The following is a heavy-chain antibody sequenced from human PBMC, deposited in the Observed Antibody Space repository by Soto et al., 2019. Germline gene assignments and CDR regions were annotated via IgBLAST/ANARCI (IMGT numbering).Heavy chain of an antibody. J-gene: IGHJ4*02. D-gene: IGHD1-26*01. CDR2: ISPSSGRV. CDR1: GYTFTSYY. CDR3: ASRVGSLDH. V-gene: IGHV1-46*01. Sequence: QVQLVQSGAEVKKPGASVKVSCKASGYTFTSYYVYWVRQAPGQGLEWMALISPSSGRVSYAQYFQGRVSVTKDTSTNTVYMEVTILTSEDTAVYYCASRVGSLDHWAQGTLVTAS.